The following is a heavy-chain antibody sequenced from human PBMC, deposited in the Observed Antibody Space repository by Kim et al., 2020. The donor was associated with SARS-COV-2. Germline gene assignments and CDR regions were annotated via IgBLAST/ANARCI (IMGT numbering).Heavy chain of an antibody. CDR1: GFTFSSYA. J-gene: IGHJ4*02. V-gene: IGHV3-30-3*01. Sequence: GGSLRLSCAASGFTFSSYAMHWVRQAPGKGLEWVAVISYDGSNKYYADSVKGRFTISRDNSKNTLYLQMNSLRAEDTAVYYCSRWSGSSRDYWGQGYLV. D-gene: IGHD1-26*01. CDR3: SRWSGSSRDY. CDR2: ISYDGSNK.